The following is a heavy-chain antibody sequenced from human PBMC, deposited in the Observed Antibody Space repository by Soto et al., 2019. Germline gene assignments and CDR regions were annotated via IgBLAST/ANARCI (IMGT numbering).Heavy chain of an antibody. V-gene: IGHV1-69*13. CDR2: IIPIFGTA. J-gene: IGHJ4*02. D-gene: IGHD1-7*01. Sequence: ASVKVSCKASGGTFSSYAISWVRQAPGQGLEWMGGIIPIFGTANYAQKFQGRVTITADESTSTAYMELSSLRSEDTAVYYCARGPLRSWNYANFDYWGQGTLVTVSS. CDR1: GGTFSSYA. CDR3: ARGPLRSWNYANFDY.